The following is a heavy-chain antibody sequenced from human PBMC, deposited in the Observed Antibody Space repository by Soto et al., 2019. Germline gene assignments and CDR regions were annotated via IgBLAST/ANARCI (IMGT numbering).Heavy chain of an antibody. CDR1: GGTFSSYA. Sequence: QVQLVQSGAEVKKPGSSVKVSCKASGGTFSSYAISWVRQAPGHGLEWMGGIIPIFGTANYAQKFQGRVTITADETTSTAYMELSTLRSKDEDVYYCAREEEQQLVIEGYHANGMDVWGQGTTVTVSS. D-gene: IGHD6-13*01. V-gene: IGHV1-69*01. CDR2: IIPIFGTA. J-gene: IGHJ6*02. CDR3: AREEEQQLVIEGYHANGMDV.